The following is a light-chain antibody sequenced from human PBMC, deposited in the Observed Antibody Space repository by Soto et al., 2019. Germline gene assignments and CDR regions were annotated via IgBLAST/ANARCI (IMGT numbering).Light chain of an antibody. CDR3: QQYYSIPRT. V-gene: IGKV4-1*01. Sequence: DIVMTQSPDSLPVSLGERATINCKSSQSVLYSSKTKNYLAWYQQKPGQPPKLLIYWASTRESGVPDRFSGSGSGTDFTLTISSLQAEDVAVYYCQQYYSIPRTFGQGTKVEIK. J-gene: IGKJ1*01. CDR1: QSVLYSSKTKNY. CDR2: WAS.